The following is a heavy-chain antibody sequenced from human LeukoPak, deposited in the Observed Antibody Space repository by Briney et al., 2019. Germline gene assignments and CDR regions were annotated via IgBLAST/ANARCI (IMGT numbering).Heavy chain of an antibody. CDR2: TNPNSGNT. CDR1: GYTFTSYD. Sequence: ASVKVSCKASGYTFTSYDINWVRQATGQGLEWMGWTNPNSGNTGYAQKFQGRVTITRNTSISTAYMGLSSLRSEDTAVYYCARVLRCSSTSCYKGPLDYYYYMDVWGKGTTVTVSS. J-gene: IGHJ6*03. V-gene: IGHV1-8*03. D-gene: IGHD2-2*02. CDR3: ARVLRCSSTSCYKGPLDYYYYMDV.